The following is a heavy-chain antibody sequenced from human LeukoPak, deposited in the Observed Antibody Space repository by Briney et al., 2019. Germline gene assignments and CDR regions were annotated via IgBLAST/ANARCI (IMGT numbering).Heavy chain of an antibody. CDR1: GFPFSSYS. CDR2: ISSSSSYI. CDR3: ARDGYAISGGLGL. Sequence: PRGSPTLSCAASGFPFSSYSKNWVRQAPGKGLEWVSSISSSSSYIYYADSVKGRFTISRDNAKNSLYLRMNSLRAEDTAVYYCARDGYAISGGLGLWGQGSQVTVSS. D-gene: IGHD3-9*01. J-gene: IGHJ4*02. V-gene: IGHV3-21*01.